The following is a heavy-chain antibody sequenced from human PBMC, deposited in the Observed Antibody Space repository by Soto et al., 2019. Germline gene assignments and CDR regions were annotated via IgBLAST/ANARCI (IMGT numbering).Heavy chain of an antibody. CDR2: ISYAGSGSVGYT. J-gene: IGHJ3*02. CDR1: GFTFSSYA. Sequence: GGSLRLSCAASGFTFSSYAMSWVRQAPGKGLEWVAVISYAGSGSVGYTFYADSVKGRFTISRDNSKNTLYLQMNSLRAEDTAAYYCAKVVTMIKVVNAFDIWGQGTMVTVSS. V-gene: IGHV3-23*01. D-gene: IGHD3-22*01. CDR3: AKVVTMIKVVNAFDI.